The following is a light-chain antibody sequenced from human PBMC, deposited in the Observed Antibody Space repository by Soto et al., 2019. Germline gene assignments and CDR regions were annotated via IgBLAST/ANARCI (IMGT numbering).Light chain of an antibody. J-gene: IGLJ1*01. CDR3: SSYTSSTTYV. Sequence: QSVLTQPASVSGSPGQSITISCTGTSSDVGAYNFVSWYQQHPGKAPKLMIYDVSNRPSGVSNRFSGSKSANTASLTISGLQAEDEADYYCSSYTSSTTYVFGIGTKVTVL. V-gene: IGLV2-14*03. CDR2: DVS. CDR1: SSDVGAYNF.